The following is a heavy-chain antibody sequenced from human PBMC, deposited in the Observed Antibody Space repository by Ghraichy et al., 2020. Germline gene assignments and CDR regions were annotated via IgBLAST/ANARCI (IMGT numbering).Heavy chain of an antibody. J-gene: IGHJ4*02. CDR2: IYYRGNT. CDR1: GGSISGFR. CDR3: ARDRRDNNDSSGSLRN. Sequence: SQTLSLTCTVSGGSISGFRWSWIRQPPGKGLEWIGYIYYRGNTNYNPSLKSRVAISEDTSKNQFSLRLSSVTAADTAVYYCARDRRDNNDSSGSLRNWGQGTLVTVSS. D-gene: IGHD3-22*01. V-gene: IGHV4-59*01.